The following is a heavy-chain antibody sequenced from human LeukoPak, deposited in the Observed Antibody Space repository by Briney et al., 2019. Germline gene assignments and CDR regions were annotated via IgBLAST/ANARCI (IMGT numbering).Heavy chain of an antibody. Sequence: PSETLSLTCTVSGDSISRSTYYWAWIRQHPGKGLEWIGYIHNRGSTHYSPSLRSRVTISVDSSKNQFSLKLTSVTAADTAVYYCARDLGTYVSTPLWGRGTMVTVSS. D-gene: IGHD3-10*02. CDR1: GDSISRSTYY. J-gene: IGHJ3*01. CDR3: ARDLGTYVSTPL. CDR2: IHNRGST. V-gene: IGHV4-31*03.